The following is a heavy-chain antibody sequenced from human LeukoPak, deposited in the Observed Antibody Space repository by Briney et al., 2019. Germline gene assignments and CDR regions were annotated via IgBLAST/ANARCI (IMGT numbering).Heavy chain of an antibody. Sequence: SETLSLTCTVSGGSISSYYWSWIRQPPGKGLEWIGYTHYSGSTNYSPSLKSRVTISVDTSKNQFSLKLSSVTAADTAVYYCARGPKEYQLLYRYPYYYYYYMDVWGKGTTVTVSS. CDR3: ARGPKEYQLLYRYPYYYYYYMDV. J-gene: IGHJ6*03. CDR1: GGSISSYY. D-gene: IGHD2-2*02. V-gene: IGHV4-59*12. CDR2: THYSGST.